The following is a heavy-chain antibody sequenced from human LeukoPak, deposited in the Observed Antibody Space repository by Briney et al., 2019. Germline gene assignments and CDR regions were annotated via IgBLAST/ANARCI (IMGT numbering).Heavy chain of an antibody. V-gene: IGHV1-69*04. CDR1: VGTFSSYA. D-gene: IGHD2-2*03. Sequence: SVKVSCKASVGTFSSYAISWVRQAPGQGLEWMGRIIPILGIANYAQKFQGRVTITADKSTSTAYMELSSLRSEDTAVYYCARVGYCSSTSCSKALDYWGQGTLVTVSS. CDR2: IIPILGIA. J-gene: IGHJ4*02. CDR3: ARVGYCSSTSCSKALDY.